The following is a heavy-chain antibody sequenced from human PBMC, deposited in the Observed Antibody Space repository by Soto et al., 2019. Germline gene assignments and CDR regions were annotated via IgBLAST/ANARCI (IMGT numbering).Heavy chain of an antibody. V-gene: IGHV4-59*01. CDR1: GVSISSYY. Sequence: PSETLSLTCTVSGVSISSYYWSWIRQPPGKGLEWIGYIYYSGSTNYNPSLKSRVTISVDTSKNQFSLKLSSVTAADTAVYYCARGVGTTVTNWGQGTLVTVSS. D-gene: IGHD4-4*01. J-gene: IGHJ4*02. CDR3: ARGVGTTVTN. CDR2: IYYSGST.